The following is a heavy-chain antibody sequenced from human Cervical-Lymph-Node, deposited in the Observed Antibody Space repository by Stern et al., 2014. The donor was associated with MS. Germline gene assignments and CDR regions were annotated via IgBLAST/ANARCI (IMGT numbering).Heavy chain of an antibody. CDR1: GFTFSSYA. J-gene: IGHJ4*02. D-gene: IGHD3-3*01. Sequence: EDQLVESGGGLVQPGGSLRLSCAASGFTFSSYAMSWVRQAPGKGLEWVSAISGSGGSTYYADSVKGRFTISRDNSKNTLYLQMNSLRAEDTAVYYCAKTPMAIFGVVTYYFDYWGQGTLVTVSS. CDR2: ISGSGGST. CDR3: AKTPMAIFGVVTYYFDY. V-gene: IGHV3-23*04.